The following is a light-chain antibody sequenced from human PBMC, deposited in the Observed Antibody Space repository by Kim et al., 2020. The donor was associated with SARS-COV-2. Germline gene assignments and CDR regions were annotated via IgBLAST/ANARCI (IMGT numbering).Light chain of an antibody. V-gene: IGKV1-33*01. Sequence: ASVGDRVTITCQASQDISNYLNWYQQKPGEAPKLLIYDASNLETGVPSRFSGSGSGTDFTFTISSLQPEDIVTYYCQQYDNLPITFGQGTRLEIK. J-gene: IGKJ5*01. CDR1: QDISNY. CDR3: QQYDNLPIT. CDR2: DAS.